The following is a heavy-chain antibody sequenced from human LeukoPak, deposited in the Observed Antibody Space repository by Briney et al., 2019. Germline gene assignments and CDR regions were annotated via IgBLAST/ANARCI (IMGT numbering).Heavy chain of an antibody. CDR1: GFTFSSYA. CDR2: ISSNGGST. D-gene: IGHD3-22*01. CDR3: ARVNSAGSGYYSA. J-gene: IGHJ5*02. Sequence: GGSLRLSCAASGFTFSSYAMHWVRQAPGKGLEYVSAISSNGGSTYYANSVKGRFTISRDNSKNTLYIQMGSLRAEDMAVYYCARVNSAGSGYYSAWGQGTLVTVSS. V-gene: IGHV3-64*01.